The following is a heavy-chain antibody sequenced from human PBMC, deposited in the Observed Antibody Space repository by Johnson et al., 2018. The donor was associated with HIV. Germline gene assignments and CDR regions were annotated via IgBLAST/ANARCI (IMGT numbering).Heavy chain of an antibody. Sequence: VQLVESGGGLVQPGRSLRLSCAASGFTFDDYAMHWVRQAPGKGLEWVSGISWNSGSIGYADSVKGRFTISRDNAKNSLYLQMNSLRAEDTALYYCAKDEAAAAYAFDIWGQGTMVTVSS. CDR3: AKDEAAAAYAFDI. D-gene: IGHD6-13*01. V-gene: IGHV3-9*01. CDR2: ISWNSGSI. J-gene: IGHJ3*02. CDR1: GFTFDDYA.